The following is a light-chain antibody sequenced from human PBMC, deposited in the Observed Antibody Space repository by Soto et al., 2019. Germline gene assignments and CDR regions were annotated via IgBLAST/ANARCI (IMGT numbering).Light chain of an antibody. CDR3: QHYGRSPRT. V-gene: IGKV3-20*01. CDR2: GAS. CDR1: QSLSSSF. J-gene: IGKJ2*01. Sequence: EIVLTQSPATLSLFPGERATLSCRASQSLSSSFLAWYQQTPGQAPRLLIYGASSRATGIPDRFSGSGSGTDFTSTISRLEPEDFSVYFCQHYGRSPRTFGQGTKLEIK.